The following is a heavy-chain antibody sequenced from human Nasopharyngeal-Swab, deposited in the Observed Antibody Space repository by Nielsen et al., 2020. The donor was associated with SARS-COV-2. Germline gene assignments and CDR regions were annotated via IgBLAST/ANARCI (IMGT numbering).Heavy chain of an antibody. CDR2: IYYSGST. Sequence: SETLSLTCTVSGGSISNYYWSWIRQPPGKGLEWIGYIYYSGSTNYNPSLKSRVTISVDTSKNQFSLKLSSVTAADTAVYYCARGLGGGYDVFDYWGQGTLVTVSS. CDR3: ARGLGGGYDVFDY. CDR1: GGSISNYY. J-gene: IGHJ4*02. D-gene: IGHD5-12*01. V-gene: IGHV4-59*01.